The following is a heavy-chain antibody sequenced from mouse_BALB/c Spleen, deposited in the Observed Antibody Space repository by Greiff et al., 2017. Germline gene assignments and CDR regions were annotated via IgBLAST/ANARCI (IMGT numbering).Heavy chain of an antibody. V-gene: IGHV2-2*02. CDR3: ARNYRYDVYYAMDY. D-gene: IGHD2-14*01. Sequence: VKLMESGPGLVQPSQSLSITCTVSGFSLTSYGVHWVRQSPGKGLEWLGVIWSGGSTDYNAAFISRLSISKDNSKSQVFFKMNSLQANDTAIYYCARNYRYDVYYAMDYWGQGTSVTVSS. CDR1: GFSLTSYG. J-gene: IGHJ4*01. CDR2: IWSGGST.